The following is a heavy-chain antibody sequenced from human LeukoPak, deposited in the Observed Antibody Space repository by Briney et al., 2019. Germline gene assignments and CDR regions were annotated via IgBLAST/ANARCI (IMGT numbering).Heavy chain of an antibody. CDR3: AKDRTHSYDSSGYLDY. V-gene: IGHV3-9*01. J-gene: IGHJ4*02. CDR1: GFTFDDYA. CDR2: ISWNSGSI. Sequence: GGSLRLSCAASGFTFDDYAMHWVRQAPGKGLEWVSGISWNSGSIGYADSVMGRFTISRDNAKNSLYLQMNSLRAEDTALYYCAKDRTHSYDSSGYLDYWGQGTLVTVSS. D-gene: IGHD3-22*01.